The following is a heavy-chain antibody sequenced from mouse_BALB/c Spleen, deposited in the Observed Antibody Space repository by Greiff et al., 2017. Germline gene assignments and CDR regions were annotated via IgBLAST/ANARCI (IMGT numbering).Heavy chain of an antibody. CDR3: TREDYRYDVGAMDY. CDR1: GFTFSSYT. J-gene: IGHJ4*01. V-gene: IGHV5-6-4*01. CDR2: ISSGGSYT. D-gene: IGHD2-14*01. Sequence: EVKLMESGGGLVKPGGSLKLSCAASGFTFSSYTMSWVRQTPEKRLEWVATISSGGSYTYYPDSVKGRFTISRDNAKNTLYLQMSSLKSEDTAMYYCTREDYRYDVGAMDYWGQGTSVTVSS.